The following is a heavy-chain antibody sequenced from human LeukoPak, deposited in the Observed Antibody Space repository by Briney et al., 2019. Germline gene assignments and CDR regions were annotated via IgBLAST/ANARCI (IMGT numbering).Heavy chain of an antibody. CDR1: VDSLRVYL. CDR3: ARDIKRTNWGGQDDVFDV. V-gene: IGHV4-59*01. CDR2: ILYHWGT. Sequence: SEAPSVTSIDPVDSLRVYLWRWGWERLGEGRECIGYILYHWGTHFNPSLISRATISVDSSKNQYSLKVTSVTDADTAIYYCARDIKRTNWGGQDDVFDVWGHGTMVTVSS. J-gene: IGHJ3*01. D-gene: IGHD7-27*01.